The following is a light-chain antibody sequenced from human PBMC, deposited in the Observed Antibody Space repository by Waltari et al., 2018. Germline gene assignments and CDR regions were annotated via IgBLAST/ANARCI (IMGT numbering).Light chain of an antibody. Sequence: DMVMPQSPDSLAVSLVERAPTNCNFRSSFVYTYNNKNYLAWYQQKPGQPPKLLISWASTLETGVPERFSGSGSGTEFTLTISSLQAEDVAGYHCLQYYNTPPTFGQGTKVEIK. V-gene: IGKV4-1*01. J-gene: IGKJ1*01. CDR1: SSFVYTYNNKNY. CDR3: LQYYNTPPT. CDR2: WAS.